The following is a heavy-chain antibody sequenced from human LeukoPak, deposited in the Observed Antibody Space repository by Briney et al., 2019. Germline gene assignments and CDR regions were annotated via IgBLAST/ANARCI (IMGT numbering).Heavy chain of an antibody. CDR1: GGTFSSYA. CDR2: IIPIFGTA. D-gene: IGHD3-9*01. V-gene: IGHV1-69*06. CDR3: ARGTRYYDILTGHVKGHDNSYYYYMDV. J-gene: IGHJ6*03. Sequence: ASVKVSCKSSGGTFSSYAISGVRQAPGQGLEWMGGIIPIFGTANYAQKFQGRVNITADKTTSTAYMELSSLRSENTAVYYCARGTRYYDILTGHVKGHDNSYYYYMDVWGQGTAVTISS.